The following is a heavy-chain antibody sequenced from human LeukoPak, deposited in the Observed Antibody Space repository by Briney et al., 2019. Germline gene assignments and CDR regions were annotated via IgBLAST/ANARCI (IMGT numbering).Heavy chain of an antibody. Sequence: PGASLKISCKGSGYIFTSYWIGWVRRLPGKGLEWMGIIYPGDSDTRYSPSFQGQVTISADKSISTAYLHWSSLKASDTAMYYCARSGGYRYGYELDYWGQGTQVTVSS. CDR1: GYIFTSYW. CDR2: IYPGDSDT. CDR3: ARSGGYRYGYELDY. D-gene: IGHD5-18*01. J-gene: IGHJ4*02. V-gene: IGHV5-51*01.